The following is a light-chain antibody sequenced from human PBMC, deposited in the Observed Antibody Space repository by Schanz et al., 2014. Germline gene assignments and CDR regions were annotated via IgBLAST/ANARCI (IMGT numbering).Light chain of an antibody. CDR2: DVS. CDR1: SSDVGGYNY. CDR3: SSYAGSKAL. Sequence: QSALTQPASVSGSPGQSITISCTGTSSDVGGYNYVSWYQHHPGKAPKLMIYDVSNRPSGVSDRFSGSKSGNTASLTISGLQAEDEADYYCSSYAGSKALFGGGTKLTVL. V-gene: IGLV2-14*03. J-gene: IGLJ3*02.